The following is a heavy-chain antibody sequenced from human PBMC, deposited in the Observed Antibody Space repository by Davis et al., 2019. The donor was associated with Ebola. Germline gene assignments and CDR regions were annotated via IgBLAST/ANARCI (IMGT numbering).Heavy chain of an antibody. V-gene: IGHV3-23*01. D-gene: IGHD2/OR15-2a*01. Sequence: GGSLRLSCAASGFTFSNYAMSWVRQAPGKGLEWVSGISGSGATTYYADSVKGRFTISRDNSKNTLYLQMNSLRADDTALYYCAKGGARYFYHYYGMDVWGQGTTVTVPS. J-gene: IGHJ6*02. CDR1: GFTFSNYA. CDR3: AKGGARYFYHYYGMDV. CDR2: ISGSGATT.